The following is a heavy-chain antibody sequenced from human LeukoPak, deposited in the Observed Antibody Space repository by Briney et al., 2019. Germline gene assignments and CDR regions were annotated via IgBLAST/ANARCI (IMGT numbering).Heavy chain of an antibody. CDR1: GGSISSYY. V-gene: IGHV4-59*01. CDR2: IYYSGST. CDR3: ARAGGAVAGTINHYMDV. Sequence: PSETLSLTCTVSGGSISSYYWSWIRQPPGKGLEWIGYIYYSGSTNYNPSLESRVTISVDTSKNQFSLKLSSVTAADTAVYYCARAGGAVAGTINHYMDVWGKGTTVTVSS. D-gene: IGHD6-19*01. J-gene: IGHJ6*03.